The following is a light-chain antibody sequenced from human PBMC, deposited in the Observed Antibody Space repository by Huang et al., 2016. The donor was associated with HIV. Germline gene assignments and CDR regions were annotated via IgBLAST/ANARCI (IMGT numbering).Light chain of an antibody. CDR1: QSVTSY. V-gene: IGKV3-11*01. Sequence: EIVLTQSPATLSLSPGARATLSCRASQSVTSYLAWYQQKPGQAPRLLIYDASNRATGIPARFSGSGSGTDFTLTISSLEPEDFAVYYCQQRSNSFLTFGGGTKVEIK. CDR3: QQRSNSFLT. CDR2: DAS. J-gene: IGKJ4*01.